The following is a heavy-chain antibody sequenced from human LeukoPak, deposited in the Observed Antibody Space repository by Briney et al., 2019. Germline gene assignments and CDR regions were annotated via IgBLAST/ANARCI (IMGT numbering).Heavy chain of an antibody. Sequence: GGSLRLSCVASGFTFSSYAMSWVRHAPGGGLGWVSTIIGSGGRTHYADSVRGRFTLSTDNSKKTLSLQRNSLRAEDTAVYYCAKDVSYYDSSGYPDNLKYDSWGQGTLVTVSS. J-gene: IGHJ4*02. CDR1: GFTFSSYA. CDR3: AKDVSYYDSSGYPDNLKYDS. D-gene: IGHD3-22*01. V-gene: IGHV3-23*01. CDR2: IIGSGGRT.